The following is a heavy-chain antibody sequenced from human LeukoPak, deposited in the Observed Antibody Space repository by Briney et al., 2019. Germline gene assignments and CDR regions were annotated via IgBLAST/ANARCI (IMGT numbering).Heavy chain of an antibody. CDR1: GFTFSSYW. V-gene: IGHV3-74*01. Sequence: GGSLRLSCAASGFTFSSYWMHWVRQAPGKGLVWVSRINNDGGSTNYADSVKGRFTISRDNAKNTLYLQMNSLRAEDTAVYYCARVGYKQQLGTYYFDYWGQGTLDTVSS. CDR3: ARVGYKQQLGTYYFDY. D-gene: IGHD6-13*01. CDR2: INNDGGST. J-gene: IGHJ4*02.